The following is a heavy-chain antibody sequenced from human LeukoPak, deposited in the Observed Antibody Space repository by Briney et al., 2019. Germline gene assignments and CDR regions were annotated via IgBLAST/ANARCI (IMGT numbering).Heavy chain of an antibody. CDR2: ISGSGGST. V-gene: IGHV3-23*01. CDR1: GFTFSSYA. J-gene: IGHJ4*02. Sequence: GGSLRLSCAASGFTFSSYAMSWVRQAPGKGLEWVSVISGSGGSTYYADSVKGRFTISRDNSKNTLHLQMNSLRAEDTAVYYCAKDEDTAIGSDYWGQGTLVTVSS. D-gene: IGHD5-18*01. CDR3: AKDEDTAIGSDY.